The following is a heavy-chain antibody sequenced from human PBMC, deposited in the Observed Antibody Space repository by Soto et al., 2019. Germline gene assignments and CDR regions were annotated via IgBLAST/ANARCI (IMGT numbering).Heavy chain of an antibody. J-gene: IGHJ5*02. CDR2: IYSAGGT. CDR3: TRGYCSSTNCYANWFDP. CDR1: GLTVSSSY. D-gene: IGHD2-2*01. Sequence: EVQLVESGGGLVQPGGSLRLSCAASGLTVSSSYMSWVRQAPGKRLEWVSLIYSAGGTHYADSVKGRFTISRDNSKNTLYLQMNSLRAEDTAVYYCTRGYCSSTNCYANWFDPWGQGTLVTVSS. V-gene: IGHV3-66*01.